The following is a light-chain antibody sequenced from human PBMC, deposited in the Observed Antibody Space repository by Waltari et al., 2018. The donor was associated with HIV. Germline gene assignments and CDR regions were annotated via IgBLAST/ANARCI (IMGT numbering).Light chain of an antibody. J-gene: IGLJ1*01. CDR1: GRDVGVYDF. CDR3: CSYAGSYSYV. CDR2: NVS. V-gene: IGLV2-11*01. Sequence: QSALTQPRSLSGSPGQSVTIPCTGTGRDVGVYDFAYCYQQYPGTAPKLIIFNVSKRPSGVPDRFSGAKSGNTASLTISGLQAEDEADYHCCSYAGSYSYVFGTGTQVTVL.